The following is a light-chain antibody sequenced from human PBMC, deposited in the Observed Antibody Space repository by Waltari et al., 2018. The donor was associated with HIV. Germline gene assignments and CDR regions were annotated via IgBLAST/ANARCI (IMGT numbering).Light chain of an antibody. CDR3: SSYTTRASVV. CDR1: TNDSSTYNF. CDR2: EVN. J-gene: IGLJ2*01. V-gene: IGLV2-14*01. Sequence: QSALTQPASVSGSPGQSITISCTGPTNDSSTYNFVSWYQQSPGGAPKLIIFEVNSRPSGISDRFSGSKSGDTASLTISGLQAEDEAVYFCSSYTTRASVVFGGGTKLTVL.